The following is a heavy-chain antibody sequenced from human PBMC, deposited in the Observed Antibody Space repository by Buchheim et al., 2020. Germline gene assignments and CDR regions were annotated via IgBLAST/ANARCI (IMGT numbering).Heavy chain of an antibody. D-gene: IGHD2-15*01. CDR2: ITSSISTI. CDR3: ARAYCSGGSCYATIDY. Sequence: EVQLVESGGDLVQPGGSLRLSCAASGFTFSSYRMNWVRQAPGKGLEGVSYITSSISTIRYADSVRGRFTISRDNAKNSLYLHMNSLRAEDTAVYYCARAYCSGGSCYATIDYWGLGTL. J-gene: IGHJ4*02. CDR1: GFTFSSYR. V-gene: IGHV3-48*04.